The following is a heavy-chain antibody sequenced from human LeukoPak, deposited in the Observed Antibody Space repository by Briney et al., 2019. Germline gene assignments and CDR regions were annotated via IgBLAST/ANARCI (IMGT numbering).Heavy chain of an antibody. CDR1: GFTFSSYG. CDR3: AREAAAGTGGIDY. J-gene: IGHJ4*02. D-gene: IGHD6-13*01. CDR2: IRGSGGST. Sequence: GGSLRLSCAASGFTFSSYGMGWVRQAPGKGLEWVSGIRGSGGSTYYADSVKGRFTISRDNAKNSLYLQMNSLRAEDTAVYYCAREAAAGTGGIDYWGQGTLVTVSS. V-gene: IGHV3-23*01.